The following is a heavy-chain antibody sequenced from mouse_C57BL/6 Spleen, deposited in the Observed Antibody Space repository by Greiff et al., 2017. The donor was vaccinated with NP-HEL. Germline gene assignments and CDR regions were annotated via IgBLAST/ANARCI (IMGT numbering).Heavy chain of an antibody. CDR1: GYTFTSYW. V-gene: IGHV1-61*01. CDR3: ARGGGYAMDY. J-gene: IGHJ4*01. Sequence: QVQLKQPGAELVRPGSSVKLSCKASGYTFTSYWMDWVKQRPGQGLEWIGNIYPSDSETHYNQKFKDKATLTVDKSSSTAYMQLSSLTSEDSAVYYCARGGGYAMDYWGQGTSVTVSS. CDR2: IYPSDSET.